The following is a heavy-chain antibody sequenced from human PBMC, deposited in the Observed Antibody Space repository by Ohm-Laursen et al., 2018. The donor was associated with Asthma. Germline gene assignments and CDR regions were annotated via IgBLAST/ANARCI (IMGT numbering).Heavy chain of an antibody. CDR1: GFTFNSYS. CDR3: AREDTAMDY. Sequence: SLRLSCAASGFTFNSYSMIWVRQAPGKGLEWVSSISSQGSYIYYADSVKGRFTISRDNSKNTLYLQMNSLRAEDTAVYYCAREDTAMDYWGQGTLVTVSS. CDR2: ISSQGSYI. D-gene: IGHD5-18*01. V-gene: IGHV3-21*01. J-gene: IGHJ4*02.